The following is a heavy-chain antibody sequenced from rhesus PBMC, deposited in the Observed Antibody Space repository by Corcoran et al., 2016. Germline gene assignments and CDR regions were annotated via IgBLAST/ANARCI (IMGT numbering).Heavy chain of an antibody. V-gene: IGHV4-106*01. CDR1: GGSISDSYY. J-gene: IGHJ4*01. D-gene: IGHD6-25*01. CDR3: ARDSGS. Sequence: QVQLQESDPGLVKPSETLSLTCTVSGGSISDSYYWSWIRQPPGNGLGWMGSIYGSGGSTNYNPYLKRRVNMSRDTSKNQSSLKLSSVTAAYTAVYYCARDSGSWGQGVLVTVSS. CDR2: IYGSGGST.